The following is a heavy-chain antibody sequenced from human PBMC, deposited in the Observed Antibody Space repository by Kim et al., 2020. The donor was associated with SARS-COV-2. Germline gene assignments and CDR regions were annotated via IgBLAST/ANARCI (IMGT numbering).Heavy chain of an antibody. Sequence: RIGYADSVKGRFTISRDNAKNSLYLQMNSLRAEDTALYYCGKEILPGGMDVWGQGTTVTVSS. CDR2: RI. CDR3: GKEILPGGMDV. V-gene: IGHV3-9*01. J-gene: IGHJ6*02.